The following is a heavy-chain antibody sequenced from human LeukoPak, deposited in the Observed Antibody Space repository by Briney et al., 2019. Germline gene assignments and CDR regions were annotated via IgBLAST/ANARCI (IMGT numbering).Heavy chain of an antibody. CDR1: GFTFSSYS. Sequence: GGSLRLSCEASGFTFSSYSMNWVRQAPGKGLEWVSYISSSGSTIYYADSVKGRFTISRDNAKNSLYLQMNSLRAEDTAVYYCARDLFDAEDAFDIWGQGTMVTVSS. J-gene: IGHJ3*02. CDR2: ISSSGSTI. D-gene: IGHD2-21*01. CDR3: ARDLFDAEDAFDI. V-gene: IGHV3-48*04.